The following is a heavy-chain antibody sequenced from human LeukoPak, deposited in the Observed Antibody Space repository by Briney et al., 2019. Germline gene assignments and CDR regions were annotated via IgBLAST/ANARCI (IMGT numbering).Heavy chain of an antibody. D-gene: IGHD5-18*01. CDR1: GLTFSSYG. J-gene: IGHJ4*02. V-gene: IGHV3-33*01. CDR2: IWYDGSNK. CDR3: ARVLGDVDTAMAFDY. Sequence: GGSLRLSCAAPGLTFSSYGMHWVRQAPGEGLEWVAVIWYDGSNKYYADSVKGRFTISRDNSKNTLYLQMNSLRAEDTAVYYCARVLGDVDTAMAFDYWGQGTLVTVSS.